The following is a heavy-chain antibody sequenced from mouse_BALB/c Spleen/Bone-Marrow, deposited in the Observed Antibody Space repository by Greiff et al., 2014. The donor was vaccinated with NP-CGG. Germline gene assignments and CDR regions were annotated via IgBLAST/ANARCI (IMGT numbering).Heavy chain of an antibody. Sequence: VQLQQSGAELAKPGASVKMSCKASGYTFTSYWMHWVKQRPGQGLEWIGYINPSTGYTEYNQKFKDKATLTADKSSSTAYMQLSSLTAEDSAVYYCARGVGGYDGFAYWGQGTLVTVSA. CDR1: GYTFTSYW. CDR3: ARGVGGYDGFAY. V-gene: IGHV1-7*01. D-gene: IGHD2-2*01. CDR2: INPSTGYT. J-gene: IGHJ3*01.